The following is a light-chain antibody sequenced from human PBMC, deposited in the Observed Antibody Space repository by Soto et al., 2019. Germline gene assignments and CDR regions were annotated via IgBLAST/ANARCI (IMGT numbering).Light chain of an antibody. CDR2: GAS. CDR3: QQYNNWWT. Sequence: EIVMTQSPATLSVSPGERATLSCRASQSVNSNLAWYQQKPGQAPRLLISGASTRATGIPARFSGSGSETEFTLTISSLQSEDFAVYDCQQYNNWWTFGQGTKVE. J-gene: IGKJ1*01. CDR1: QSVNSN. V-gene: IGKV3-15*01.